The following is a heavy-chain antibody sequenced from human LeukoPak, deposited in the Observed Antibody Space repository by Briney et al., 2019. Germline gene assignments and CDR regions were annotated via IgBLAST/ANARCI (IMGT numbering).Heavy chain of an antibody. CDR3: ARGGSSFDY. CDR2: IYYSGST. D-gene: IGHD6-13*01. V-gene: IGHV4-39*07. Sequence: SETLSLTCTVSGGSISSSSYYWGWIRQPPGKGLEWIGSIYYSGSTYYNPSLKSRVTISVDTSKNQFSLKLSSVTAADTAVYYCARGGSSFDYWGQGTLVTVSS. J-gene: IGHJ4*02. CDR1: GGSISSSSYY.